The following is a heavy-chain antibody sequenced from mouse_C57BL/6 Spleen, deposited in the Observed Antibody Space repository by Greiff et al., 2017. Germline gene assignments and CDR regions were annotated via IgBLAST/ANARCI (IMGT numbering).Heavy chain of an antibody. CDR2: ILPGSGST. CDR1: GYTFTGYW. Sequence: VKLQESGAELMKPGASVKLSCKATGYTFTGYWIEWVKQRPGHGLEWIGEILPGSGSTNYNEKFKGKATFTADTSSNTAYMQLSSLTTEDSAIYYCVIITTVVATYDYAMDYWGQGTSVTVSS. V-gene: IGHV1-9*01. D-gene: IGHD1-1*01. J-gene: IGHJ4*01. CDR3: VIITTVVATYDYAMDY.